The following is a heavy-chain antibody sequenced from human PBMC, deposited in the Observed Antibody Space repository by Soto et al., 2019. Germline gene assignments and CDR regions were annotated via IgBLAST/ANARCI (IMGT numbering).Heavy chain of an antibody. J-gene: IGHJ6*02. Sequence: EVQLLESGGGLVQPGGSLRLSCAASGFTFSNYAMSWVRQAPGKGLEWVSPISGSDGGTYYADSVKGRFTISRDISKNTLYLQMNSLGVEDTAVYDCAKLSGSSWRGSVDVWGQGTTVTVS. CDR2: ISGSDGGT. CDR3: AKLSGSSWRGSVDV. D-gene: IGHD6-13*01. CDR1: GFTFSNYA. V-gene: IGHV3-23*01.